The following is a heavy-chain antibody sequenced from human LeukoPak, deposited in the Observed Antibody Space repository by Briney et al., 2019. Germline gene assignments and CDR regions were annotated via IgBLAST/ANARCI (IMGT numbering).Heavy chain of an antibody. CDR1: GGSFSSYY. D-gene: IGHD6-19*01. CDR3: ARHGSGEGDSGWYRGAFDI. J-gene: IGHJ3*02. Sequence: SETLSLTCTVSGGSFSSYYWSWIRQPPGKGLEWIGYIYYSGSTNYNPSLKSQITISVDTSKNHFSLKLSSVTAADTAVYYCARHGSGEGDSGWYRGAFDIWGQGTMVTVSS. V-gene: IGHV4-59*08. CDR2: IYYSGST.